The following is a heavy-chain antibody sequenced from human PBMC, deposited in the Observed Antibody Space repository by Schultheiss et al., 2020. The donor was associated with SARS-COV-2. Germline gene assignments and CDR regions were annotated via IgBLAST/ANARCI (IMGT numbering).Heavy chain of an antibody. J-gene: IGHJ4*02. CDR1: GGSISSSSYY. Sequence: SETLSLTCTVSGGSISSSSYYWGWIRQPPGKGLEWIGSIYYSGSTYYNPSLKSRVTISVDTSKNQFSLKLSSVTAADTAVYYCARGVIDQLLPKLYYFDYWGQGTLVTVSS. CDR2: IYYSGST. V-gene: IGHV4-39*07. D-gene: IGHD2-2*01. CDR3: ARGVIDQLLPKLYYFDY.